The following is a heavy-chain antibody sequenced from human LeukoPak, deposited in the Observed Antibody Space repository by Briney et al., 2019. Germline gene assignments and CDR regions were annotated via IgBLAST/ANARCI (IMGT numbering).Heavy chain of an antibody. CDR3: ARDNGDYDGHFDY. CDR2: IYYSGST. CDR1: GGSISSGAYY. D-gene: IGHD4-17*01. V-gene: IGHV4-31*03. J-gene: IGHJ4*02. Sequence: SETLSLTCTVSGGSISSGAYYWSWIRQLPGKGLEWIGYIYYSGSTYYNPSLKSRITISVDTSKNQFSLKLSSVTAADTAVYYCARDNGDYDGHFDYWGQGTLVTVSS.